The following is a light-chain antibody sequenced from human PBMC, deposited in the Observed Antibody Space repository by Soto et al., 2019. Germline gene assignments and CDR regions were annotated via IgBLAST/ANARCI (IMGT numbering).Light chain of an antibody. CDR2: EVS. CDR3: SSYTSSSTRV. V-gene: IGLV2-14*01. J-gene: IGLJ7*02. Sequence: QSALTQPASVSGSPGQSITISCTGTSSDVGGYNYVSWYQQHPGKAPKLMIYEVSNRPSGVSNRFSGSKSGNTASLTISGLQAEDEADYYCSSYTSSSTRVFGTGTQLTAL. CDR1: SSDVGGYNY.